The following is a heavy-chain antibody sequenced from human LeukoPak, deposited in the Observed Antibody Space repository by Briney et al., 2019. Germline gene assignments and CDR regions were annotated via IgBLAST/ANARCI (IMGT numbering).Heavy chain of an antibody. D-gene: IGHD3-3*01. CDR1: GYTFTGYY. V-gene: IGHV1-2*02. Sequence: ASVKVSCKASGYTFTGYYMHWVRQAPGQGLEWVGWINPNSGGTNYAQKFQGRVTMTRDTSISTAYMELSRLRSDDTAVYYCARDTPPYYDFWSGYYTAPYNWFDPWGQGTLVTVSS. J-gene: IGHJ5*02. CDR3: ARDTPPYYDFWSGYYTAPYNWFDP. CDR2: INPNSGGT.